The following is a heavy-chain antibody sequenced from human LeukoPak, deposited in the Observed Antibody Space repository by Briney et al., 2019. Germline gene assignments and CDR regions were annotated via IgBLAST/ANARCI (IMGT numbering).Heavy chain of an antibody. CDR1: GFTFSSYA. Sequence: GGSLRLSCAVSGFTFSSYAMTWVRQAPGKGLEWVSAISGTGANTYYADSVKGRFTTSRDNPRSTLYLQMNSLSNEDTAVYYCAYADNNGWYYFDCWGQGTLVTVSS. J-gene: IGHJ4*02. CDR3: AYADNNGWYYFDC. CDR2: ISGTGANT. V-gene: IGHV3-23*01. D-gene: IGHD6-19*01.